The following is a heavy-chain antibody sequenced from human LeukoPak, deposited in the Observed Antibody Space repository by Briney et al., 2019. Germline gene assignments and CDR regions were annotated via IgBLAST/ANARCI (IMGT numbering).Heavy chain of an antibody. Sequence: MSSETLSLTCIVSGGSISSISSNNYHWGWIRQPPGKGLEWIGSIYYSGSTYYNPSLKSRVTISVDTSKNQLSLKLSSVTAADTAVYYCARDGGYCSGGSCYEGSYYYYGMDVWGQGTTVTVSS. CDR2: IYYSGST. D-gene: IGHD2-15*01. V-gene: IGHV4-39*07. J-gene: IGHJ6*02. CDR3: ARDGGYCSGGSCYEGSYYYYGMDV. CDR1: GGSISSISSNNYH.